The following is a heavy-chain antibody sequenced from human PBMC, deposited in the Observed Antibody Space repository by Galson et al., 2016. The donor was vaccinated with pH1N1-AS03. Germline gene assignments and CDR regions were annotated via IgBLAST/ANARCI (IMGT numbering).Heavy chain of an antibody. J-gene: IGHJ3*01. CDR2: ISGNGFST. D-gene: IGHD6-13*01. V-gene: IGHV3-64*01. Sequence: SLRLSCAVGGFTFSSYAMFWLRQAPGKGLEYVSAISGNGFSTYYANSVKDRFTVSRDNSKNTLYLQMDSLRVEDMAVYYCAREDSKHGIPGPLDTFDVWGQGTMVTVSS. CDR1: GFTFSSYA. CDR3: AREDSKHGIPGPLDTFDV.